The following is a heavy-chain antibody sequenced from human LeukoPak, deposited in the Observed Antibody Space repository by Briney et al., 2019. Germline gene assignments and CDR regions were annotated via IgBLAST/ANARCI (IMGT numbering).Heavy chain of an antibody. Sequence: PSETLSLTCTVSGGSVSSGSYYWSWIRQPPGKGLEWIGYIYYSGSTNYNPSLKSRVTISVDTSKNQFSLKLSSVTAADTAVYYCARDRGGYYYDYWGQGTLVTVSS. J-gene: IGHJ4*02. CDR1: GGSVSSGSYY. V-gene: IGHV4-61*01. CDR3: ARDRGGYYYDY. CDR2: IYYSGST. D-gene: IGHD3-10*01.